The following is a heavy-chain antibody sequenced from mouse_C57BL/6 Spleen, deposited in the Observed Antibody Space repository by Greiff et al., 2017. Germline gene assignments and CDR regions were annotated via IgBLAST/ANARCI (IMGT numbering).Heavy chain of an antibody. Sequence: EVQLQESGGDLVKPGGSLKLSCAASGFTFSSYGMSWVRQTPDKRLEWVATISSGGSYTYYPDSVKGRFTISRDNAKNTLYLQMSSLKSEDTAMYYCARHGDSSGYSFAYWGQGTLVTVSA. CDR3: ARHGDSSGYSFAY. CDR1: GFTFSSYG. D-gene: IGHD3-2*02. J-gene: IGHJ3*01. V-gene: IGHV5-6*01. CDR2: ISSGGSYT.